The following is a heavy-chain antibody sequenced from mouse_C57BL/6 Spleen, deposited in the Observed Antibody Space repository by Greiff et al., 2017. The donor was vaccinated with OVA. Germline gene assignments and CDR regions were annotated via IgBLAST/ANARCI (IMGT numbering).Heavy chain of an antibody. V-gene: IGHV1-82*01. Sequence: VQLQQSGPELVKPGASVKISCKASGYAFSSSWMNWVKQRPGKGLEWIGRIYPGDGDTTYNGKFKGKATLTADKSSSTAYMQLSSLTSEDSAVYFCARGGLFDYWGQGTTLTVSS. CDR2: IYPGDGDT. J-gene: IGHJ2*01. D-gene: IGHD3-1*01. CDR3: ARGGLFDY. CDR1: GYAFSSSW.